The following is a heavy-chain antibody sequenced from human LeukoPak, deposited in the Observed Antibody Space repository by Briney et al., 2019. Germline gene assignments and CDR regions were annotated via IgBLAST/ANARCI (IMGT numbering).Heavy chain of an antibody. CDR2: ISAYNGNT. D-gene: IGHD2-2*01. J-gene: IGHJ5*02. CDR1: GYTFTSYG. CDR3: ARGWVPAAKGENWFDP. V-gene: IGHV1-18*04. Sequence: ASVKVSCKASGYTFTSYGISWVRQAPGQGLEWMGWISAYNGNTNYAQKLQGRVTMTTDTSTSTAYMELRSLRSDDTAVYHCARGWVPAAKGENWFDPWGQGTLVTVSS.